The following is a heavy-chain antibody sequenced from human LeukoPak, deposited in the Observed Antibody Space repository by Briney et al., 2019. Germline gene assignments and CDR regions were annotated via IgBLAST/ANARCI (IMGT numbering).Heavy chain of an antibody. J-gene: IGHJ4*02. D-gene: IGHD5-24*01. CDR2: IWYDGSNK. Sequence: QPGRSLRLSCAASGFTFSSYGMHWVRQAPSKGLEWVAVIWYDGSNKYYADSVKGRFTISRDNSKNTLYLQMNSLRAEDTAVYYCARDGRDGYKDYWGQGTLVTVSS. CDR3: ARDGRDGYKDY. CDR1: GFTFSSYG. V-gene: IGHV3-33*01.